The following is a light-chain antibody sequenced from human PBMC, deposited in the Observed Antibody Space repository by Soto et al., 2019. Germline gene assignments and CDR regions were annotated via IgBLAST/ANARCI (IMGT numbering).Light chain of an antibody. CDR1: RDAYNGY. V-gene: IGKV3-20*01. CDR3: QHYGHPQWT. J-gene: IGKJ1*01. CDR2: GMF. Sequence: EIVLTQSPDTLSLSPGERATLSCRASRDAYNGYLAWYQQRPGQAPRLLIYGMFRRANGIPDRFSGSGFGTDFTLTITRLEPEDFVVYYCQHYGHPQWTFGQGTKVEIK.